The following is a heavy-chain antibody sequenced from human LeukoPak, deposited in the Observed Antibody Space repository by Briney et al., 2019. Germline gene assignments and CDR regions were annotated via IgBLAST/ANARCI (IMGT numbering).Heavy chain of an antibody. CDR2: IIPIFGTA. D-gene: IGHD6-6*01. V-gene: IGHV1-69*13. Sequence: SVKVSCKTSGYTFTGYYMHWVRQAPGQGLEWMGGIIPIFGTANYAQKFQGRVTITADESTSTAYMELSSLRSEDTAVYYCADSSIAARPFDPWGQGTLVTVSS. J-gene: IGHJ5*02. CDR1: GYTFTGYY. CDR3: ADSSIAARPFDP.